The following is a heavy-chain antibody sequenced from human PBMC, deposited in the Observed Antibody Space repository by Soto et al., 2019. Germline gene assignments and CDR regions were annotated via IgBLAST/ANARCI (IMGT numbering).Heavy chain of an antibody. CDR1: RFTFSYYS. V-gene: IGHV3-21*01. J-gene: IGHJ4*02. CDR3: ARVDYGDPAFDD. D-gene: IGHD4-17*01. Sequence: GGSLRLSCAASRFTFSYYSMNWVRQAPGKGLEWVSSISSSSDYIYYADSMKGRFTISRDNAKNSLYLQMNSLRAEDTAVYYCARVDYGDPAFDDWGQGTLVTVSS. CDR2: ISSSSDYI.